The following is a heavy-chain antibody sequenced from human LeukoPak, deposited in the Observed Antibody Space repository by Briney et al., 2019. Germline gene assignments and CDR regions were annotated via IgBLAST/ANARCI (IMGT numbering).Heavy chain of an antibody. J-gene: IGHJ4*02. Sequence: PSETLSLTCTVSGGSISSSSYYWGWIRQPPGKGLEWIGTIYYSGSTYYTPSLKSRVTISVDTSKNHFSLKLSSVTAADTAVYYCARLSGSGSQFDYWGQGTLVTVSS. D-gene: IGHD3-10*01. V-gene: IGHV4-39*02. CDR2: IYYSGST. CDR3: ARLSGSGSQFDY. CDR1: GGSISSSSYY.